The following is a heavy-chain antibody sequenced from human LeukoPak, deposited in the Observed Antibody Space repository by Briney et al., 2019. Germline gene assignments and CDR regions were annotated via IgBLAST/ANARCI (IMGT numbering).Heavy chain of an antibody. Sequence: ASVKVSCKASGYTFTDHYIHWVRQAPGPGLEWVGWTNHKTGGTKYAQRFQDRVTMSRDTSIRTAYMELRRLMSDDTAVYYCVLAMGQYFDYWGQGTLVTVSS. CDR1: GYTFTDHY. V-gene: IGHV1-2*02. CDR3: VLAMGQYFDY. J-gene: IGHJ4*02. CDR2: TNHKTGGT. D-gene: IGHD1-26*01.